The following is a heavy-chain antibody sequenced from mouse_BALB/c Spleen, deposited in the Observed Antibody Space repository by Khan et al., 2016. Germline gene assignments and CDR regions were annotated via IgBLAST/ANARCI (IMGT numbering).Heavy chain of an antibody. CDR2: ILPGSGYS. D-gene: IGHD1-1*02. CDR1: GYTFSNYW. J-gene: IGHJ4*01. Sequence: QVQLQQSGAELMKPGASVKISCKATGYTFSNYWIEWVKQRPGQGLEWIGDILPGSGYSNSNENFKGKATFTADASSNTAYMQLISLTSEDAGVYFCARAWYSFDYWGQGTSVTVSS. V-gene: IGHV1-9*01. CDR3: ARAWYSFDY.